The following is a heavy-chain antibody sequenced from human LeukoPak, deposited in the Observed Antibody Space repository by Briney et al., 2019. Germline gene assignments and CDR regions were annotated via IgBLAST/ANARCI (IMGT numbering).Heavy chain of an antibody. D-gene: IGHD2-2*01. CDR2: FDPEYGET. Sequence: ASVKCSCKVSGYTLTELSMHWVRQAPGKGLEWMGGFDPEYGETIYAQKFQGRVTMTEDTSTDTAYMELSRLRSDVTAVYYCARSPRFTCSSTSCHFTIWFDPWGQGTLVTVSS. CDR3: ARSPRFTCSSTSCHFTIWFDP. V-gene: IGHV1-24*01. CDR1: GYTLTELS. J-gene: IGHJ5*02.